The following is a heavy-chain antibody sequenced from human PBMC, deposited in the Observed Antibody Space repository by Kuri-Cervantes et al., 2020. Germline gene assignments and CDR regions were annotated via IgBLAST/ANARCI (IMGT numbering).Heavy chain of an antibody. D-gene: IGHD6-13*01. CDR1: GYSISSAYY. Sequence: SETLSLTCAVSGYSISSAYYWGWIRQPPGKGLEWIGTIYHSGSTYYNPSLKSRVTISVDTSKNQFSLKLSSVTAADTAVYYCARWASRWVIAAVGVPNSNYYYYMDVWGKGTTVTVSS. J-gene: IGHJ6*03. CDR2: IYHSGST. CDR3: ARWASRWVIAAVGVPNSNYYYYMDV. V-gene: IGHV4-38-2*01.